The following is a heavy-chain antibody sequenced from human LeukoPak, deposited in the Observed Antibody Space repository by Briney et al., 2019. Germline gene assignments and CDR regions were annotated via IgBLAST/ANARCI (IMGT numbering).Heavy chain of an antibody. J-gene: IGHJ4*02. Sequence: PGGSLRLSCAATGFTVSGTHMSWVRQAPGKGLEWVSAIYTGGTTYYVDSVMGRFTVSRDNSKNTLYLQLNSLRAEDTAVYYCARDQATVGGGLDYWGQGTLVTVSS. CDR1: GFTVSGTH. V-gene: IGHV3-53*01. CDR3: ARDQATVGGGLDY. CDR2: IYTGGTT. D-gene: IGHD3-16*01.